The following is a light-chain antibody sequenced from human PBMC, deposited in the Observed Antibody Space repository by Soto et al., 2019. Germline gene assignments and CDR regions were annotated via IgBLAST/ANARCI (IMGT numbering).Light chain of an antibody. CDR3: QQRSKWPIA. Sequence: EVVLTQSPATLSLSPGERATLSCRTSQSVSSYLAWYQHKPGHAPRLLIYDASNMATGIPARFIGSGSETDFTLTISSLDPADFSVYYCQQRSKWPIAFGQGTRLDIK. CDR1: QSVSSY. CDR2: DAS. J-gene: IGKJ5*01. V-gene: IGKV3-11*01.